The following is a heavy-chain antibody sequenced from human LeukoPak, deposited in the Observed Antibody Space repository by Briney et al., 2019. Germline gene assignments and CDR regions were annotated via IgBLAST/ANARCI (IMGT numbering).Heavy chain of an antibody. CDR1: GCSVRSSY. V-gene: IGHV3-66*01. D-gene: IGHD2-15*01. Sequence: PGESLRLSCVASGCSVRSSYMTWVRQAPGKGLEWISVIFNAGDTFYDDSVKGRFTISRDNSNNKLSLQMNNLTPEDTAVYYCARGSVVTAAVPLDHWGQGTLVAVSS. CDR3: ARGSVVTAAVPLDH. J-gene: IGHJ4*02. CDR2: IFNAGDT.